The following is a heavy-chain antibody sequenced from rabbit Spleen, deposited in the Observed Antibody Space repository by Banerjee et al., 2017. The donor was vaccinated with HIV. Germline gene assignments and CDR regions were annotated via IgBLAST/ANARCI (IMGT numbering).Heavy chain of an antibody. V-gene: IGHV1S45*01. CDR2: IDAGSSGFT. CDR3: ARTYTGYGESYKL. CDR1: GFDFSNYG. J-gene: IGHJ4*01. D-gene: IGHD7-1*01. Sequence: QEQLVESGGGLVQPGESLKLSCKASGFDFSNYGVSCVRQAPGKGLEWVVCIDAGSSGFTYFASWAKGRFTISKTSSTTVTLQMTSLTAADTATYFCARTYTGYGESYKLWGPGTLVTVS.